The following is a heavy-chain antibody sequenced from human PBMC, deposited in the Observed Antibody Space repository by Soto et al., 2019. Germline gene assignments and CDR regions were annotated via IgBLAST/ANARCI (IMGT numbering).Heavy chain of an antibody. CDR3: ARGGSGTYHV. J-gene: IGHJ4*02. CDR1: DDSITGGGYY. D-gene: IGHD3-10*01. V-gene: IGHV4-31*11. CDR2: VYHRGNT. Sequence: QVQLQESGPGLVKPSQTLSLICAVSDDSITGGGYYWSWIRHHPGKGLEWIGSVYHRGNTYYNPSLTSRGTISLDPSQFRISLSLRSVTAADTAVYYCARGGSGTYHVWGQGTLVTVSS.